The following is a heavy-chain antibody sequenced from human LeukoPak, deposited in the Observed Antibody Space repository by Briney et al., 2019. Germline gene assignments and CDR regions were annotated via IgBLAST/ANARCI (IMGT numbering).Heavy chain of an antibody. J-gene: IGHJ4*02. CDR1: GFTVDTYW. CDR2: IGGNDGKT. D-gene: IGHD1-7*01. V-gene: IGHV3-23*01. CDR3: AKVIRNYDMAFDY. Sequence: GGSLRLSCVASGFTVDTYWMSWVRQAPGKGLEWVSSIGGNDGKTYYRDSVKGRFTISRDNSKNTLYLQVYSLRAEDTAVYHCAKVIRNYDMAFDYWGQGTLVTVSS.